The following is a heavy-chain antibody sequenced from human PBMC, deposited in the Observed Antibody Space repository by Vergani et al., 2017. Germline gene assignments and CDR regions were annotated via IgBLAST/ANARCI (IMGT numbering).Heavy chain of an antibody. J-gene: IGHJ6*03. CDR1: GGSFSGYY. V-gene: IGHV4-34*01. Sequence: QVQLQQWGAGLLKPSETLSLTCAVYGGSFSGYYWSWIRQPPGKGLEWIGEINHSGSTNYNPSLKSRVTISVDTSKNQFSLKLSSVTAADAALYYWAREFRYGGSAPDYYYDMDVWGRGTAVTVSS. CDR2: INHSGST. CDR3: AREFRYGGSAPDYYYDMDV. D-gene: IGHD3-16*01.